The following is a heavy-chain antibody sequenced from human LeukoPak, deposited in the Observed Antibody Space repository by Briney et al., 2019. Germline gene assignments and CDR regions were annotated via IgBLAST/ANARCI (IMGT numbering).Heavy chain of an antibody. Sequence: SETLSLTCAVYGGSFSGYSWSWIRQPPGEGLGWVGEINHSGSTNYNPSLKSRVTISVDTSKNQFSLKLSTVTAADTAVYYCARDRRVIRYYYYYYGMDVWGQGTTVTVSS. CDR2: INHSGST. D-gene: IGHD3-22*01. CDR1: GGSFSGYS. J-gene: IGHJ6*02. CDR3: ARDRRVIRYYYYYYGMDV. V-gene: IGHV4-34*01.